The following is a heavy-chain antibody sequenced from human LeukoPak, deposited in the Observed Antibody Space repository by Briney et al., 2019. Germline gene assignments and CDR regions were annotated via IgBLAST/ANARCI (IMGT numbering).Heavy chain of an antibody. CDR3: ARARGGWYSEY. CDR1: GFNFSSYS. J-gene: IGHJ4*02. Sequence: PGGSLRLSCAASGFNFSSYSMNWVRQAPGKGLEWVSSISSSGSYMYYADSVKGRFTISRDNAKNSLYLQMNSLRAEDTAVYYCARARGGWYSEYWGQGTLVTVSS. D-gene: IGHD6-19*01. CDR2: ISSSGSYM. V-gene: IGHV3-21*01.